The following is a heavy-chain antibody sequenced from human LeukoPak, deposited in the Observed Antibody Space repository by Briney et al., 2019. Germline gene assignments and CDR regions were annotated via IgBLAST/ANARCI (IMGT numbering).Heavy chain of an antibody. J-gene: IGHJ4*02. V-gene: IGHV4-59*01. CDR1: GGSISSYY. D-gene: IGHD6-13*01. CDR2: IYYSGST. Sequence: KPSETLSLTCTVSGGSISSYYWSWIRQPPGKGLEWIGYIYYSGSTNYNPSLKSRVTISVDTSKNQFSLKLSSVTAADTAVYYCARVLSSWYYFDYWGQGTLVTVSS. CDR3: ARVLSSWYYFDY.